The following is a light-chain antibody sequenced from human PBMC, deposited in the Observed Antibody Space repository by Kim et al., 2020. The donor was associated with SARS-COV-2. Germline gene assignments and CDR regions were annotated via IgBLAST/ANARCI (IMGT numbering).Light chain of an antibody. J-gene: IGKJ4*01. CDR2: TAC. CDR3: LQHFNYPRVT. V-gene: IGKV1-17*02. Sequence: SVEARVTIACRASQGINTVLGWYQQKPVRAPKRLIYTACRLEGGVSSRFSGSGSGTEFTLTISNLQPEDIATYYCLQHFNYPRVTFGGGTKVDIK. CDR1: QGINTV.